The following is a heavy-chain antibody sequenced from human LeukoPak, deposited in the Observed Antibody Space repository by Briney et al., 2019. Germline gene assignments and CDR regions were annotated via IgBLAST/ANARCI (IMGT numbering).Heavy chain of an antibody. V-gene: IGHV4-61*01. CDR3: ARASYYHDGTGYYTPLDY. Sequence: TSETLSLTCAVSGGSISSSNWWNWIRQPPGKGLEWIGYISYSGSTNYNPSLKSRVIISVDTSKNQFSLNLSSVTAADTAVYYCARASYYHDGTGYYTPLDYWGQGTLVTVSS. J-gene: IGHJ4*02. CDR1: GGSISSSNW. CDR2: ISYSGST. D-gene: IGHD3-22*01.